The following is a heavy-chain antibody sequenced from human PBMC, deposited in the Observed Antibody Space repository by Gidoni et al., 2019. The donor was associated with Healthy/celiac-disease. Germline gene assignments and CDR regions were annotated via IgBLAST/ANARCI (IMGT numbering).Heavy chain of an antibody. CDR3: ARVGWDTGSSGYYFDY. CDR1: GFTFSSYA. V-gene: IGHV3-30-3*01. CDR2: ISYDGSNK. Sequence: QVQLVASGGGGVQPGRSLRLSCAASGFTFSSYAMHWVRQAPDKGLEWVAVISYDGSNKYYADSVKGRFTISRDNSKNTLYLQMNSLRAEDTAVYYCARVGWDTGSSGYYFDYWGQGTLVTVSS. J-gene: IGHJ4*02. D-gene: IGHD6-13*01.